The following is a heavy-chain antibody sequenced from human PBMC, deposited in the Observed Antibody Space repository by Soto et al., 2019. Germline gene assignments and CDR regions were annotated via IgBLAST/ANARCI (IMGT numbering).Heavy chain of an antibody. CDR2: INSDGSST. Sequence: EVQLVESGGGLVQPGGSLRLSCVASGFTFSSYWMHWVRQAPGKGLVWVSRINSDGSSTSYADSVKGRFTISRDTAKNTLYPQMNSLRAQDTAVYYCARAPQAFSNPSIWGQGTMVTVSS. J-gene: IGHJ3*02. V-gene: IGHV3-74*01. CDR3: ARAPQAFSNPSI. CDR1: GFTFSSYW. D-gene: IGHD2-8*01.